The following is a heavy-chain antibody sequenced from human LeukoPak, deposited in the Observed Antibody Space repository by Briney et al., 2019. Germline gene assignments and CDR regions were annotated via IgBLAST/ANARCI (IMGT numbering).Heavy chain of an antibody. CDR2: IRFDGSQK. CDR3: AQDLSGALWFGEPPDWFDP. V-gene: IGHV3-30*02. Sequence: PGGSLRLSCTTSGFTFSSYAMHWVRQAPGKGLEWVAFIRFDGSQKYYSDSVKGRFIVSRDNSNNTLYLQMDSLREEDTALYYCAQDLSGALWFGEPPDWFDPWGQGTLVTVSS. CDR1: GFTFSSYA. J-gene: IGHJ5*02. D-gene: IGHD3-10*01.